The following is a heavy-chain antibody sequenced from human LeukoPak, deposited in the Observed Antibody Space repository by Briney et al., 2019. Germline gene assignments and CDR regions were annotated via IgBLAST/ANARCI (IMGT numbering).Heavy chain of an antibody. CDR1: GGSISSSSYY. D-gene: IGHD5-24*01. V-gene: IGHV4-61*01. CDR2: IYYSGST. J-gene: IGHJ5*02. Sequence: PSETLSLTCTVSGGSISSSSYYWSWIRQPPGKGLEWIGYIYYSGSTNYNPSLKSRVTISVDTSKNQFSLNLSSVTAADTAVYYCARDYGDGYLNWFDPWGQGTLVTVSS. CDR3: ARDYGDGYLNWFDP.